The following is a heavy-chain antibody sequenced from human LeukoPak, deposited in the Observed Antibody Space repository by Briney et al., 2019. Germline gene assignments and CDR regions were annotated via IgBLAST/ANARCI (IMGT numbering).Heavy chain of an antibody. CDR1: GGSISSSSYY. V-gene: IGHV4-39*01. CDR2: IYYSGST. J-gene: IGHJ4*02. CDR3: ARHLSGGGWDFDY. D-gene: IGHD2-15*01. Sequence: SETLSLTCTVSGGSISSSSYYWGWIRQPPGKGLEWIGSIYYSGSTYYNTSLKSRVTISVDTSKNQFSLKLSSVTAADTAVYYCARHLSGGGWDFDYWGQGTLVTVSS.